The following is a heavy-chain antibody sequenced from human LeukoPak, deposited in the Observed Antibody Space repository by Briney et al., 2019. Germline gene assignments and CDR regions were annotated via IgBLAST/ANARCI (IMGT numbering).Heavy chain of an antibody. CDR3: ARYHPNIPFDY. Sequence: GGSLRLSCAASGFTFSGSAMHWVRQAPGKGLEWVSSISSSSSYIYYADSVKGRFTISRDNAKNSLYLQMNSLRAEDTAVYYCARYHPNIPFDYWGQGTLVTVSS. CDR1: GFTFSGSA. J-gene: IGHJ4*02. CDR2: ISSSSSYI. V-gene: IGHV3-21*01. D-gene: IGHD2/OR15-2a*01.